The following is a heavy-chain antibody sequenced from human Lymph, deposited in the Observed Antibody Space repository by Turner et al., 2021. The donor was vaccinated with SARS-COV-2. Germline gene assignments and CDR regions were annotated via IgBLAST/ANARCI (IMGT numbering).Heavy chain of an antibody. CDR1: GCTFSSYA. J-gene: IGHJ4*02. V-gene: IGHV1-69*01. Sequence: QVQLVQSGAELKKPGSSVTVSCKPSGCTFSSYAISWVRQAPGQGLEWMGEIIPIVGTENYAQKFQGRVTITADASTSTAHMELSSLRSEDTAVYDWARGSRDCSSTSCYPFFDYWGQGTLVTVSS. CDR2: IIPIVGTE. D-gene: IGHD2-2*01. CDR3: ARGSRDCSSTSCYPFFDY.